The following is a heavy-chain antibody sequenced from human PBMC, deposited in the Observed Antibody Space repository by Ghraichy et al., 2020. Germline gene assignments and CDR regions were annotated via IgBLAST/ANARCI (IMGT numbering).Heavy chain of an antibody. Sequence: TLSLTCAVYGGSFSGYYWSWIRQPPGKGLEWIGEINHSGSTNYNPSLKSRVTISVDTSKNQFSLKLSSVTAADTAVYYCARGLNRGDYHPGWFDPWGQGTLVTVSS. J-gene: IGHJ5*02. CDR2: INHSGST. D-gene: IGHD4-17*01. CDR1: GGSFSGYY. V-gene: IGHV4-34*01. CDR3: ARGLNRGDYHPGWFDP.